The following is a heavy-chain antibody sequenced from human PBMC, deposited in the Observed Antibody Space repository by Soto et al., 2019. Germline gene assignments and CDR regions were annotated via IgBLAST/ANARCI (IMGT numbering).Heavy chain of an antibody. CDR2: ISGSGGST. J-gene: IGHJ4*02. Sequence: PGGSLRLSCAASGFTFSSYAMSWVRQAPGKGLEWVSAISGSGGSTYYADSVKGRFTISRDNSKNTLYLQMNSLRAEDTAVYYCAKDQGVGYDFWSGYPYYFDYWGQGTLVTVSS. V-gene: IGHV3-23*01. CDR1: GFTFSSYA. CDR3: AKDQGVGYDFWSGYPYYFDY. D-gene: IGHD3-3*01.